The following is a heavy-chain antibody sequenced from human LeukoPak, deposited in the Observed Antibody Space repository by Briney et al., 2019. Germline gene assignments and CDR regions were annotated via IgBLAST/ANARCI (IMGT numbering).Heavy chain of an antibody. J-gene: IGHJ4*02. CDR3: AKDQSSSWYSAADY. CDR2: IWYDGSNK. CDR1: GFTFSSYG. V-gene: IGHV3-33*06. D-gene: IGHD6-13*01. Sequence: GGSLRLSCAASGFTFSSYGMHWVRQAPGEGLEWVAVIWYDGSNKYYADSVKGRFTISRDNSKNTLYLQMNSLRAEDTAVYYCAKDQSSSWYSAADYWGQGTLVTVSS.